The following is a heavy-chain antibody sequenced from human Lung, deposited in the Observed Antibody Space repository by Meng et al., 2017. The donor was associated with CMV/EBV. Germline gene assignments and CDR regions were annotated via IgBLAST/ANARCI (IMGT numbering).Heavy chain of an antibody. CDR2: ITKEGTT. D-gene: IGHD3-16*01. J-gene: IGHJ5*02. Sequence: LLLGAGGGLVKPGGSLRLSCAASGFTFSDFAMTWVRQVPGQGLEWVSIITKEGTTYYAESVKGRFSITRDNFKNTVYVDMKTLRAEDTALYYCAMGSDAYAWGQGTLVTVSS. CDR1: GFTFSDFA. CDR3: AMGSDAYA. V-gene: IGHV3-23*01.